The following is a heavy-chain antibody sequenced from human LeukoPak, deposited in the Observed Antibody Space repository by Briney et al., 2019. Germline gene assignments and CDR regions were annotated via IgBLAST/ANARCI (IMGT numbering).Heavy chain of an antibody. D-gene: IGHD1-26*01. CDR3: AKGVGGTPFDY. CDR2: IGGSGGST. V-gene: IGHV3-23*01. Sequence: PGGSLRLSCAASGFTFSTYAMSWVRQAPGKGLEWVSAIGGSGGSTYYADSVKGRFTISGDSSKNTLYLQMNSLRAEDTAVYYCAKGVGGTPFDYWGQGTLVTVSS. CDR1: GFTFSTYA. J-gene: IGHJ4*02.